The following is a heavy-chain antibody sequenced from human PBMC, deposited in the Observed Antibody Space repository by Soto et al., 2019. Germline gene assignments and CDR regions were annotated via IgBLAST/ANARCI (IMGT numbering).Heavy chain of an antibody. CDR1: GFNFSSYG. Sequence: GGSLRLSCAASGFNFSSYGMSWVRQAPGKGLEWVSSISSSSSYTYYADSVKGRFTISRDNAKNTLYLQMNSLRAEDTAVYYWAKGSEPIGRTYDVWSSYPAGSFDFWGQGTLVTVSS. J-gene: IGHJ4*02. D-gene: IGHD3-3*01. CDR2: ISSSSSYT. V-gene: IGHV3-21*04. CDR3: AKGSEPIGRTYDVWSSYPAGSFDF.